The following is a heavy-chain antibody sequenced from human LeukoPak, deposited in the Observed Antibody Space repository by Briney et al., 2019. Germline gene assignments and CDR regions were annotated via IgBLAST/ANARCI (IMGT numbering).Heavy chain of an antibody. Sequence: GGSLRLSCAASGFTFSSYDFHWVRQPTGKGLEWVSAIGTAGDTYYPGSVKGRFTMSRENAKNTLYLQMNSLRAEDTAVYYCARRPPYSSSWGQLDYWGQGTLVTVSS. CDR1: GFTFSSYD. D-gene: IGHD6-13*01. J-gene: IGHJ4*02. V-gene: IGHV3-13*04. CDR3: ARRPPYSSSWGQLDY. CDR2: IGTAGDT.